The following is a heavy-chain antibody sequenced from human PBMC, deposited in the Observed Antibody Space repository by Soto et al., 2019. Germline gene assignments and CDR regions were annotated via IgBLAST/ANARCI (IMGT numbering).Heavy chain of an antibody. CDR1: GFTFSSYA. V-gene: IGHV3-23*01. CDR3: ARAIDGIAAAGSPFDY. D-gene: IGHD6-13*01. CDR2: ISGSGGST. Sequence: EVQLLESGGGLVQPGGSLRLSCAASGFTFSSYAMSWVRQAPGKGLEWDSAISGSGGSTYYADSVKGRFTISRDNSKNTLYLQMNSLRAEDTAVYYCARAIDGIAAAGSPFDYWGQGTLVTVSS. J-gene: IGHJ4*02.